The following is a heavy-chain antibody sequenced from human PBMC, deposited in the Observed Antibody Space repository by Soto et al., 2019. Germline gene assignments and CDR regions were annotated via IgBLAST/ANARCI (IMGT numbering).Heavy chain of an antibody. D-gene: IGHD6-19*01. J-gene: IGHJ4*02. CDR1: GFSFSTYN. CDR3: ARALAVGSTSLDY. V-gene: IGHV3-48*02. Sequence: GGSLRLSCAASGFSFSTYNMNWGRQAPGRGLEWVSYISSRSSTISHADPVKGRFTISRDNAKNSRYQQMDSLRDEDTAVYFCARALAVGSTSLDYWGLGTRVTVSS. CDR2: ISSRSSTI.